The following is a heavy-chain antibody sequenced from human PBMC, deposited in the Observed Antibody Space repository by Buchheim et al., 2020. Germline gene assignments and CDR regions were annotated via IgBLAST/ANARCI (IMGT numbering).Heavy chain of an antibody. CDR2: ISYDGSNK. D-gene: IGHD2-21*02. J-gene: IGHJ4*02. V-gene: IGHV3-30*18. CDR1: GFTFSSYG. Sequence: QVQLVESGGGVVQPGRSLRLSCAASGFTFSSYGMHWVRQAPGKGLEWVAVISYDGSNKYYADSVKGRFTISRDNSKNTLYLQMNSLRAEDTAVYYCAKDPAYCGGDCYLPGPYWGQGTL. CDR3: AKDPAYCGGDCYLPGPY.